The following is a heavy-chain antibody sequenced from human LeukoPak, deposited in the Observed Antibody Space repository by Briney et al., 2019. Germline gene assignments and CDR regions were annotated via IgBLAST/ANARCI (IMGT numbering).Heavy chain of an antibody. CDR3: ASGTTVVTPGRYYFDY. Sequence: GGSLRLSCAASGLTFGDCSMNWVRQAPGKGLEWVSSISSNSNYIYYADSVKGRFTISRDNAKNSLYLQMNSLRAEDTAVYYCASGTTVVTPGRYYFDYWGQGALVTVSS. D-gene: IGHD4-23*01. J-gene: IGHJ4*02. CDR1: GLTFGDCS. CDR2: ISSNSNYI. V-gene: IGHV3-21*01.